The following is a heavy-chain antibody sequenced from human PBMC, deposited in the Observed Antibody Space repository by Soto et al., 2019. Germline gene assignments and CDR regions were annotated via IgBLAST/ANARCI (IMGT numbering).Heavy chain of an antibody. CDR2: IYWDDDK. J-gene: IGHJ4*02. V-gene: IGHV2-5*02. D-gene: IGHD3-10*01. CDR3: AHRRRGFLDY. CDR1: GVSLSSSGEG. Sequence: QITLKESGPTLEKPTQTLMLTCTISGVSLSSSGEGVGWIRQPPGKALEWLALIYWDDDKRYSPSLKNRLTITKDTSKNQVFLILTNMDPVDTATYYCAHRRRGFLDYWGQGTPVTVSS.